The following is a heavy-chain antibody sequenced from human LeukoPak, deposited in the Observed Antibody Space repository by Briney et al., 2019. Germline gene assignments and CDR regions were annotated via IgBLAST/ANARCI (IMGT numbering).Heavy chain of an antibody. V-gene: IGHV3-21*01. D-gene: IGHD2-21*02. Sequence: GGSLRLSCAASGFTFSSYSMNWVRQAPGKGLEWVSSISSSSSYIYYADSVKGRFTISRDNAKNSMYLQMNSLRVEDTAVYYCTSWGDTTAEYFQRWGQGTLVTVSS. CDR2: ISSSSSYI. J-gene: IGHJ1*01. CDR3: TSWGDTTAEYFQR. CDR1: GFTFSSYS.